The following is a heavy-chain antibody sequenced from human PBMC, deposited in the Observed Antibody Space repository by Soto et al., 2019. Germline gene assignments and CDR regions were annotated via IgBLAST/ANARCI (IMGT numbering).Heavy chain of an antibody. J-gene: IGHJ5*02. Sequence: XGPTLLNPTQNLTLTCTFSLFSLITSGVGVGWIRQPPGKALEWLALIYWDDDKRYSPSLKSRLTITKDTSKNQVVLTMTNMDPVDTATYYCAHKGLADGAEAFGSNWFDPWGQGTLVTVSS. CDR3: AHKGLADGAEAFGSNWFDP. D-gene: IGHD3-3*01. CDR1: LFSLITSGVG. CDR2: IYWDDDK. V-gene: IGHV2-5*02.